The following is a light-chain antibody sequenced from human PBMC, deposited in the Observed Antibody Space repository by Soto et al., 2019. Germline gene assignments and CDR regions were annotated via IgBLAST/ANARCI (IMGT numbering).Light chain of an antibody. CDR2: EDT. Sequence: QSALTQPASVSGSPGQSITISCTGTSSDVGSYNLVSWYQQYPGKAPKVMIYEDTQRPSGVSNRFSGSKSGNTASLTISGLQAEDEADYYCCSYADSATGVVFGGGTKVTVL. V-gene: IGLV2-23*01. CDR3: CSYADSATGVV. J-gene: IGLJ2*01. CDR1: SSDVGSYNL.